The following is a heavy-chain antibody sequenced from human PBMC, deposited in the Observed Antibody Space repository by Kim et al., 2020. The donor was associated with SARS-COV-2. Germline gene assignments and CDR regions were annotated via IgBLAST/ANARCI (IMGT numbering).Heavy chain of an antibody. CDR3: ARLAPEDWFDP. V-gene: IGHV4-39*01. Sequence: SETLSLTCTVSGGSISSSSYYWGWIRQPPGKGLEWIGSIYYSGSTYYNPSLKSRVTISVDTSKNQFSLKLSSVTAADTAVYYCARLAPEDWFDPWGQGTLAT. CDR1: GGSISSSSYY. J-gene: IGHJ5*02. CDR2: IYYSGST.